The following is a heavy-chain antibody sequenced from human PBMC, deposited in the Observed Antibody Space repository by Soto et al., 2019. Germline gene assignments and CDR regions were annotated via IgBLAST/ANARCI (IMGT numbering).Heavy chain of an antibody. CDR1: GGSISSGGYY. J-gene: IGHJ4*02. CDR2: IYYSGST. CDR3: ARSTTTANYFDS. V-gene: IGHV4-31*03. Sequence: SETLSLTCTVSGGSISSGGYYWSWIRQYPGKGLEWIGYIYYSGSTYYNPSLKSRVTISVDTSKNQFSLKLSSVTAADTAVYYFARSTTTANYFDSWGQATPVTVFS. D-gene: IGHD2-2*01.